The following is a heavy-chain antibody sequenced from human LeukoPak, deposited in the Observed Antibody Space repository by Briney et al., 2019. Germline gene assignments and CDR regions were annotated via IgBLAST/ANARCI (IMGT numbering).Heavy chain of an antibody. CDR1: GFTFSSYS. CDR3: ARDLSYCSGGSSYPPY. V-gene: IGHV3-48*01. D-gene: IGHD2-15*01. Sequence: GGSLRLSCAASGFTFSSYSMNWVRQAPGKGLEWVSCIGSSSSTIYYAGSVKGRFTISRDNAKNSLYLQMNSLRAEDTAVYYCARDLSYCSGGSSYPPYWGQGTLVTVSS. J-gene: IGHJ4*02. CDR2: IGSSSSTI.